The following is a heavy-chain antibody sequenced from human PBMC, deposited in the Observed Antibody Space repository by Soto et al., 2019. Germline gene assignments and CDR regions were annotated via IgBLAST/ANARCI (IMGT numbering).Heavy chain of an antibody. V-gene: IGHV3-23*01. D-gene: IGHD6-6*01. Sequence: GGSLRLSCAATGFTLSSYAMSWVRQAPGKGLEWVSAISGSGGSTYYADSVKGRFTISRDNSKNTLYLQMNSLRAEDTAVYYCAKHGYSSSSNWFDPWGQGTLVTVSS. CDR3: AKHGYSSSSNWFDP. CDR2: ISGSGGST. CDR1: GFTLSSYA. J-gene: IGHJ5*02.